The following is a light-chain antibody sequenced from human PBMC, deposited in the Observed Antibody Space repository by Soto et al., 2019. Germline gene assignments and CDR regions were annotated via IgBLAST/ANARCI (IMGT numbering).Light chain of an antibody. CDR1: SGHSSYA. Sequence: QSVLTQSPSASASLGASVTLTCTLSSGHSSYAIAWHQQQPEKGPRYLMKVNSDGSHTKGDGIPDRFSGSSSGAERYLTISSLQSEDEADYYCQTWGTGIRVFGGGTKVTVL. V-gene: IGLV4-69*01. CDR2: VNSDGSH. CDR3: QTWGTGIRV. J-gene: IGLJ2*01.